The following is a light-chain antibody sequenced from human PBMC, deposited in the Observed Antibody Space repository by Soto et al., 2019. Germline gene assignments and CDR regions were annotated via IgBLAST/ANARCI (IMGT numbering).Light chain of an antibody. CDR2: GAS. V-gene: IGKV3-15*01. Sequence: EMVMTQSPATLSVSPGERATLSCRASRSVSPNLAWYQQTPGQAPRLLIYGASTRATGLPPRFSASGSGTEFTLTISSLQSEDFAVYYCQQYNSWPWTFGQGTKVEMK. CDR3: QQYNSWPWT. J-gene: IGKJ1*01. CDR1: RSVSPN.